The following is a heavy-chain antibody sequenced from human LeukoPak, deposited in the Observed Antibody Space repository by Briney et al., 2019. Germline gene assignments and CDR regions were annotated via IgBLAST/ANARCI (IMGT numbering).Heavy chain of an antibody. CDR3: ARGSRLRWPFDY. CDR1: GFSVSSNY. CDR2: INHSGST. D-gene: IGHD4-23*01. V-gene: IGHV4-34*01. Sequence: GSLRLSCAASGFSVSSNYMNWVRQPPGKGLEWIGEINHSGSTIYNPSLKSRVTISVDTSKNQFSLKLSSVTAADTAVYYCARGSRLRWPFDYWGQGTPVTVSS. J-gene: IGHJ4*02.